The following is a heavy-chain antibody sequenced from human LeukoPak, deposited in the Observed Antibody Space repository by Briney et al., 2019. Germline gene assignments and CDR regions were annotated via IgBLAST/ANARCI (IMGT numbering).Heavy chain of an antibody. CDR3: ARGPRITIFGVVTLNFDY. D-gene: IGHD3-3*01. CDR1: GYTFTGYY. V-gene: IGHV1-2*02. Sequence: ASVKVSCKASGYTFTGYYMHWVRQAPGQGLEWMGWINPNSGGTNYAQKFQGRVTMTRDTSIGTAYMELSRLRSDDTAVYYCARGPRITIFGVVTLNFDYWGQGTLVTVSS. CDR2: INPNSGGT. J-gene: IGHJ4*02.